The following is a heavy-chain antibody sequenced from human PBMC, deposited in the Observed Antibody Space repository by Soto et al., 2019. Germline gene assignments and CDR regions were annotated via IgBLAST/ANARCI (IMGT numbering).Heavy chain of an antibody. CDR2: IYYSGTT. D-gene: IGHD6-19*01. J-gene: IGHJ3*02. Sequence: SETLSLTCNVSGDSISNSYWSWIRQPPGKGLEWIAYIYYSGTTNYNPSLESRVTISMDTSKNQFSLRLTSVTAADTAVYYCAKHVVKKWLVHDAFDIWGQGTLVTVSS. CDR3: AKHVVKKWLVHDAFDI. V-gene: IGHV4-59*03. CDR1: GDSISNSY.